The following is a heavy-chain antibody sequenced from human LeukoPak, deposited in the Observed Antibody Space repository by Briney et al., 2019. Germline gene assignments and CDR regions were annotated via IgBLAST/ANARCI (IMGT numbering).Heavy chain of an antibody. J-gene: IGHJ5*02. CDR3: ARGVASTGIGWFDP. CDR2: IYTNGST. V-gene: IGHV4-4*07. D-gene: IGHD6-13*01. CDR1: GGFISSYP. Sequence: PSETLSLTCTVSGGFISSYPWSWIRQDAGKGLEWIGRIYTNGSTNYNPSLKSRVTMSVDTSKNQFSLSLNSVTAADTAVYYCARGVASTGIGWFDPWGQGTLVTVSS.